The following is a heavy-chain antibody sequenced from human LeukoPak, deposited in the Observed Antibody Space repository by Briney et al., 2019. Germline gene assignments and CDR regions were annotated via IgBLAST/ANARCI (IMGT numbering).Heavy chain of an antibody. J-gene: IGHJ4*02. CDR1: GYTFIQLA. D-gene: IGHD2-2*01. Sequence: ASVKVSCKVAGYTFIQLAVHWVRQAPGKGLEWMGGFNPENGEIIYAQSLEGRVAMTEDTSKDTAYMELSSLRSEDTAVYYCATEGSISASGFDSWGQGTLVTVSS. V-gene: IGHV1-24*01. CDR2: FNPENGEI. CDR3: ATEGSISASGFDS.